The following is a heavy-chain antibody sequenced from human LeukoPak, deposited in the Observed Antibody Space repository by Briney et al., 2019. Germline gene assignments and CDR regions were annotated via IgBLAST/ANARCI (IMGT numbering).Heavy chain of an antibody. Sequence: PGGSLRLSCAASGFTFSSYWMSWVRQAPGKGLEWVANIKQDGSEKYYVDSVKGRFTISRDNAKNSLYLQMNSLRDEDTGVYYCARVGGSGSWFDPWGQGTLVTVSS. J-gene: IGHJ5*02. CDR3: ARVGGSGSWFDP. V-gene: IGHV3-7*02. D-gene: IGHD2-15*01. CDR1: GFTFSSYW. CDR2: IKQDGSEK.